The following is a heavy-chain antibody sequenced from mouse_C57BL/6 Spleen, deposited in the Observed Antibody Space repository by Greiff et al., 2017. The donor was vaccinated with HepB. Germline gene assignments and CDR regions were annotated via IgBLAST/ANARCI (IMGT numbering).Heavy chain of an antibody. CDR1: GYAFSSSW. V-gene: IGHV1-82*01. CDR2: IYPGDGDT. CDR3: ARRGDYDDLDY. D-gene: IGHD2-4*01. J-gene: IGHJ2*01. Sequence: QVQLQQSGPELVKPGASVKISCKASGYAFSSSWMNWVKQRPGKGLEWIGRIYPGDGDTNYNGKFKGKATLTADKSSSTAYMQLSSLTSEDSAVYFCARRGDYDDLDYWGQGTTLTVSS.